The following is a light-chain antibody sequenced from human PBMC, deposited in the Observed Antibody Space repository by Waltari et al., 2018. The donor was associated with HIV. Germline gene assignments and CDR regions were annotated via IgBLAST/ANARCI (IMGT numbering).Light chain of an antibody. CDR3: QQYDNYSYT. CDR1: QSISSW. Sequence: DIQMTQSPSTLSASVGDRVTITCRASQSISSWLAWYQQKPGKAPKLLIYKASSLESGVPSRFSCSGSGTEFTLTISSLQPDYFATYYCQQYDNYSYTFGQGTKLEIK. CDR2: KAS. V-gene: IGKV1-5*03. J-gene: IGKJ2*01.